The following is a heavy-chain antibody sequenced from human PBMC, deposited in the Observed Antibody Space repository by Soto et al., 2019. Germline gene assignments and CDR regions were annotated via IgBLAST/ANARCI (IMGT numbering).Heavy chain of an antibody. D-gene: IGHD6-19*01. CDR3: ASAAVTGTAGLDF. V-gene: IGHV1-2*02. CDR1: GYTFSGFY. J-gene: IGHJ4*02. CDR2: INPNSGGT. Sequence: ASVKVSCKASGYTFSGFYMHWVRQAPGQGLEWMGWINPNSGGTKSAEKFQGRVTMTRDTSIRTAYMELRRLTSDDTAVYYCASAAVTGTAGLDFWGKGTQVTVSS.